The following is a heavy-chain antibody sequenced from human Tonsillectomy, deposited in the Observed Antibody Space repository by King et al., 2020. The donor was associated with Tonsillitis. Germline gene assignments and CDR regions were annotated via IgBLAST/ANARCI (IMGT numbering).Heavy chain of an antibody. Sequence: VQLVESGGGLVKPGGSLRLSCAASGFSFSDYYMSWIRQAPGKGLEWISFIGGRGGHIYHAYSVKGRFTISRDNAKNSLYLQMNSLRDEDTAVYYCASTYTGNFYVDYWGQGTLVTVSS. J-gene: IGHJ4*02. V-gene: IGHV3-11*01. CDR3: ASTYTGNFYVDY. D-gene: IGHD1-26*01. CDR1: GFSFSDYY. CDR2: IGGRGGHI.